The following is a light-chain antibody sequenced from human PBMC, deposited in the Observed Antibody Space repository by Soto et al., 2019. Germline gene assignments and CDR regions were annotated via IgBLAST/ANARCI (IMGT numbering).Light chain of an antibody. CDR2: GAS. V-gene: IGKV3-20*01. CDR1: QSVSSSY. J-gene: IGKJ2*02. Sequence: EIVLTQSPGTLSLSPGERATLSCRASQSVSSSYLAWYRQKPGQAPSLLIYGASSRATGIPDRVSGSGSGTDFTLTISRLEHEDFAVYYCQKYGSSPCTFGQGTKLEIK. CDR3: QKYGSSPCT.